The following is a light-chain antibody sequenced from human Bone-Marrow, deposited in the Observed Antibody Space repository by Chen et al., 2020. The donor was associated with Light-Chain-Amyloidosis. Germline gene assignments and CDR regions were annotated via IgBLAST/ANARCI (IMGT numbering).Light chain of an antibody. V-gene: IGLV2-23*01. CDR2: EGS. Sequence: QSALTQPASVSGSPGQSITISCTASSRGVATYKFVSWYQKHPGKAPKFIIYEGSKRPSGVSDRFSGSKSGKTASLTISGLQADDEADYYCLSYAGSFTFVFGTGTKVTVL. CDR3: LSYAGSFTFV. CDR1: SRGVATYKF. J-gene: IGLJ1*01.